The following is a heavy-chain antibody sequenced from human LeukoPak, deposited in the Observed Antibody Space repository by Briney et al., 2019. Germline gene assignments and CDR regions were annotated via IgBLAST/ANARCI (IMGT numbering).Heavy chain of an antibody. CDR1: GFTFSSYA. D-gene: IGHD3-22*01. CDR2: IRYHGNNK. CDR3: AKKWSGDYDSSGVNDAFDI. V-gene: IGHV3-30*02. J-gene: IGHJ3*02. Sequence: GGSLRLSCAASGFTFSSYAMHWVRQAPGKGLEWVTFIRYHGNNKYYADSVKGRFTISRDNSKNTLYLQMNSLRAEDTAVYYCAKKWSGDYDSSGVNDAFDIWGQGTMVTVSS.